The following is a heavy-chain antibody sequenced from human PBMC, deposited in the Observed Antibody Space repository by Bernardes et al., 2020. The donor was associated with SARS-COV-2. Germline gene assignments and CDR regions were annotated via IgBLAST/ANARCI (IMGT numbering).Heavy chain of an antibody. CDR2: ISHDGRTK. CDR3: AKIVQEIPSERNNFDV. J-gene: IGHJ3*01. V-gene: IGHV3-30*18. CDR1: GFTFSIYG. Sequence: GGSLRLSCAASGFTFSIYGMHWVRQAPGKGLEWVAFISHDGRTKQYADSARGRLTISRDNSKRALYLQMDSLAIEDTAVYYCAKIVQEIPSERNNFDVWGQGTMVTVSS. D-gene: IGHD2-15*01.